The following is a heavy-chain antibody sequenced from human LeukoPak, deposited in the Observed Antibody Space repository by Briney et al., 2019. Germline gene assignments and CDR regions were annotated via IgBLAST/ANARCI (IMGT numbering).Heavy chain of an antibody. V-gene: IGHV3-23*01. J-gene: IGHJ4*02. CDR1: GFTFSSYA. D-gene: IGHD5-18*01. Sequence: GGSLRLSCAASGFTFSSYAMRWVRQAPGKGLEWVSAISGSGGSTYYADSVKGRFTISRDNSKNTLYLQMNSLRAEDTAVYYCAKDLKSDTAMAALGGEYWGQGTLVTVSS. CDR2: ISGSGGST. CDR3: AKDLKSDTAMAALGGEY.